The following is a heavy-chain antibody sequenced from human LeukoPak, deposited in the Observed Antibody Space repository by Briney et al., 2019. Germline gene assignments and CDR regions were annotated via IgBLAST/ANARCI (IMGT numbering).Heavy chain of an antibody. CDR2: FSGSGGSI. Sequence: PGGSLRLSCAASGFTFSSYAMSWVRQAPGKGLEGVSSFSGSGGSIYYADSVKGRFTISRDNSKNTLYLQMNSLRAEDTAVYYCVKVAPSDYYDTTGYWGDHWGQGTLVTVSS. CDR3: VKVAPSDYYDTTGYWGDH. D-gene: IGHD3-22*01. V-gene: IGHV3-23*01. CDR1: GFTFSSYA. J-gene: IGHJ4*02.